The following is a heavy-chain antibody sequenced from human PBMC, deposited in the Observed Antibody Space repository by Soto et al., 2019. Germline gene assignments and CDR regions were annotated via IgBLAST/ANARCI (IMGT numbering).Heavy chain of an antibody. CDR2: IWYDGSNK. CDR1: GFTFSSYG. Sequence: QVQLVESGGGVVQPGRSLRLSCAASGFTFSSYGMHWVRQAPGKGLELVAVIWYDGSNKYYADSVKGRFTISRDNSKNTLYLQMNSLRAEDTAVYYCARTMVRGVSIPYYFDYWGQGTLVTVSS. CDR3: ARTMVRGVSIPYYFDY. J-gene: IGHJ4*02. V-gene: IGHV3-33*01. D-gene: IGHD3-10*01.